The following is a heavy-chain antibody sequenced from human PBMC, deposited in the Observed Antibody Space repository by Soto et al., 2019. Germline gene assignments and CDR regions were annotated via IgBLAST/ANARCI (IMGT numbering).Heavy chain of an antibody. CDR1: GFTFSSYA. D-gene: IGHD5-18*01. Sequence: GGSLRLSCAASGFTFSSYAMHWVRQAPGKGLEWVAVISYDGSNKYYADSVKGRFTISRDNSKNTLYLQMNSLRAEDTAVYYCARDTNRLYSYGHPDYWGQGTLVTVSS. V-gene: IGHV3-30-3*01. CDR2: ISYDGSNK. J-gene: IGHJ4*02. CDR3: ARDTNRLYSYGHPDY.